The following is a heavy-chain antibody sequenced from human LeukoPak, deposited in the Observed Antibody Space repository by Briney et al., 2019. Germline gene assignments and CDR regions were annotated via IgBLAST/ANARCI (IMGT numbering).Heavy chain of an antibody. CDR1: GGFISSYY. CDR3: AGPRGSYYKASDAFDI. D-gene: IGHD1-26*01. V-gene: IGHV4-59*01. Sequence: PSETLSLTCTVSGGFISSYYWSWIRQPPGKGLEWIGYIYYSWSTNYNPSLKSRVTISVDTSKNQSSLKLSSVTAADTAVYYCAGPRGSYYKASDAFDIWGQGTMVAVSS. J-gene: IGHJ3*02. CDR2: IYYSWST.